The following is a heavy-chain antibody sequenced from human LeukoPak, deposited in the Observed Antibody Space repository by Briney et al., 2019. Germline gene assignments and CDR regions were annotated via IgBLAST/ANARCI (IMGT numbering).Heavy chain of an antibody. V-gene: IGHV1-46*01. D-gene: IGHD6-13*01. CDR1: GYTFTSYY. J-gene: IGHJ6*03. CDR2: INPSGGST. CDR3: AREPAAGHYYYYYMDV. Sequence: ASVKVSCKASGYTFTSYYMHWVRQAPGQGLEWMGIINPSGGSTSYAQKFQGRVTMTRDMSTSTVYMELSSLRSEDTAVYYCAREPAAGHYYYYYMDVWGKGTTVTVSS.